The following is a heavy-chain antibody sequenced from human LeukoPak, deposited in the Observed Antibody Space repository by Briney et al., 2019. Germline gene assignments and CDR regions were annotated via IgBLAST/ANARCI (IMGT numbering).Heavy chain of an antibody. CDR3: ATSAGDYRAGHYYYMGV. V-gene: IGHV1-2*02. Sequence: GASVKVSCKASGYTFTGYYFHWVRQAPGQGLEWMVWINPNTAGTNYAQKFLGGVTLTWDTSISTDYMELNRLTSDDTAVYYCATSAGDYRAGHYYYMGVWGKGTSVTVSS. D-gene: IGHD4-11*01. CDR1: GYTFTGYY. J-gene: IGHJ6*03. CDR2: INPNTAGT.